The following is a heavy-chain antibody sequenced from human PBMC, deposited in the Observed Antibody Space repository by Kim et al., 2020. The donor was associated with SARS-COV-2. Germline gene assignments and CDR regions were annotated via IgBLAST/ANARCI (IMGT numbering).Heavy chain of an antibody. V-gene: IGHV4-34*01. D-gene: IGHD1-7*01. CDR3: ARRRVRYNWNYLHYYGMDV. CDR2: INHSGST. CDR1: GGSFSGYY. Sequence: SETLSLTCAVYGGSFSGYYWSWIRQPPGKGLEWIGEINHSGSTNYNPSLKSRVTISVDTSKNQFSLKLSSVTAADTAVYYCARRRVRYNWNYLHYYGMDVWGQGTTVTVSS. J-gene: IGHJ6*02.